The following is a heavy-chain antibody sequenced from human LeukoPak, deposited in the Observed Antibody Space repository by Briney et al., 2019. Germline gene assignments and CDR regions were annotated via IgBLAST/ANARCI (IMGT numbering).Heavy chain of an antibody. J-gene: IGHJ4*02. CDR3: ASALKRGSAGTLIDH. D-gene: IGHD6-13*01. CDR1: GYSFTSHD. V-gene: IGHV1-8*01. Sequence: ASVKVSCKASGYSFTSHDINWVRQATGQGLEWMGWMNPNSGNTGYAQKFQDKVTMTRNTSISTAYLELSSLGSEDTAMYYCASALKRGSAGTLIDHWGQGTLVTVSS. CDR2: MNPNSGNT.